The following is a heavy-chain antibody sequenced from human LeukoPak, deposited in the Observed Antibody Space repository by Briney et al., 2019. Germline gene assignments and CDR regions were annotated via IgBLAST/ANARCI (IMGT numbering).Heavy chain of an antibody. J-gene: IGHJ4*02. CDR3: ARGLDDYGALDY. CDR2: IYPGDSDT. CDR1: GYSFTSYW. D-gene: IGHD4-17*01. V-gene: IGHV5-51*01. Sequence: TSGESLQISCKGSGYSFTSYWIGWVRQLRGKGREWMGIIYPGDSDTRYSPSFQGQVTISADKSISTAYLQWSSLKASDTAMYYCARGLDDYGALDYWGQGTLVTVSS.